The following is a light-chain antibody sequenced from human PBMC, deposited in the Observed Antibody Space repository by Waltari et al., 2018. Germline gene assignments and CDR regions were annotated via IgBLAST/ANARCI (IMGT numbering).Light chain of an antibody. CDR3: CSFRGGDSFV. Sequence: QSALTQPASVSGSPGQSITIPCIGTPSDLGLYSYVSWYQQFPGKAPKLIIYDVTKRPSGISGRFSGSKSGNTASLTISGLQAEDEGDYYCCSFRGGDSFVFGTGTRVTVV. CDR1: PSDLGLYSY. CDR2: DVT. J-gene: IGLJ1*01. V-gene: IGLV2-14*03.